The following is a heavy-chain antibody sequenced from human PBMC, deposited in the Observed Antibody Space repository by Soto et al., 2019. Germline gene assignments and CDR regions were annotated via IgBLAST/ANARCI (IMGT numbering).Heavy chain of an antibody. CDR3: EKGRTFFDF. J-gene: IGHJ4*02. Sequence: VVSLILSCAASGFSFSAYSMTWVRQAPGKGLEWVSDISDSDGGTHYADSVKGRFTISRDNYKNTLYLQMDRLRVEDAAVYYCEKGRTFFDFWGQGNLVTVSS. CDR2: ISDSDGGT. CDR1: GFSFSAYS. V-gene: IGHV3-23*01.